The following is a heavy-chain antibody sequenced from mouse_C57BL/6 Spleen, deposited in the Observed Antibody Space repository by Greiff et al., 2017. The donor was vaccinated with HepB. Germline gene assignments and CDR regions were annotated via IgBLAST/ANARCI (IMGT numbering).Heavy chain of an antibody. V-gene: IGHV1-69*01. D-gene: IGHD1-1*01. CDR2: IDPSDSYT. J-gene: IGHJ4*01. CDR1: GYTFTSYW. Sequence: QVQLKQPGAELVMPGASVKLSCKASGYTFTSYWMHWVKQRPGQGLEWIGEIDPSDSYTNYNQKFKGKATLTADKSSSTAYMQLSSLTSEDSAVYYCARWGTTVESYYYAMDYWGQGTSVTVSS. CDR3: ARWGTTVESYYYAMDY.